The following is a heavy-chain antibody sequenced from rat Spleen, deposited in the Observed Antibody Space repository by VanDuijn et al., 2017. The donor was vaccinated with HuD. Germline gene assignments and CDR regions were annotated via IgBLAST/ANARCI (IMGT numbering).Heavy chain of an antibody. V-gene: IGHV3-3*01. J-gene: IGHJ2*01. D-gene: IGHD4-3*01. Sequence: VQLKESGPGLVQPSQTLSLTCTVSGFSLTSYHVSWVRQPPGNKLEWMGYINSAGSTNYNPSLKSRISTTRDTSKNQFFLPVNSVTTEDTATYYCARRGAPFDYWGQGVMVTVSS. CDR2: INSAGST. CDR1: GFSLTSYHV. CDR3: ARRGAPFDY.